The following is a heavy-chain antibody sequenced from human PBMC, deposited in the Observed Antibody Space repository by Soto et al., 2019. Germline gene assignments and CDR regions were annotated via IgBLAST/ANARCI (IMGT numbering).Heavy chain of an antibody. CDR2: ISQDGSVK. CDR3: AGRQQNDYDYGMDV. V-gene: IGHV3-30*03. J-gene: IGHJ6*02. Sequence: QVQLVESGGGVVQPGRSLTVSCAASGISISTYAMHWVRQAPGKGLEWVAVISQDGSVKYYADSVKGRFTISRDNPKNTLFLHMNSLGADATAVYYCAGRQQNDYDYGMDVWGQGTTVTVSS. CDR1: GISISTYA. D-gene: IGHD6-13*01.